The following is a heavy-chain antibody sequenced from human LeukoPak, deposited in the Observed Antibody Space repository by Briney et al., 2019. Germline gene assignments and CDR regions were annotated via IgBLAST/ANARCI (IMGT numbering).Heavy chain of an antibody. Sequence: GESLKISCKGSGYRFSSYWIGWVCQMPGKGLEWMGIIYPGDSDTRYSPSFQGQVTISADKSISTAYLQWSSLKASDTAMYYCARPPNRYGPTFDYWGQGTLVTVSS. V-gene: IGHV5-51*01. CDR2: IYPGDSDT. CDR1: GYRFSSYW. CDR3: ARPPNRYGPTFDY. J-gene: IGHJ4*02. D-gene: IGHD4-17*01.